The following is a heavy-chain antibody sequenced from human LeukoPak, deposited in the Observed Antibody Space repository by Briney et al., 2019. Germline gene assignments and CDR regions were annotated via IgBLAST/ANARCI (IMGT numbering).Heavy chain of an antibody. J-gene: IGHJ5*02. CDR1: GGSISSYY. CDR3: ARQVAAAGTGWFDP. V-gene: IGHV4-59*08. Sequence: SETLSLTCTVSGGSISSYYWSWIHQPPGKGLEWIGYIYYSGSTNYNPSLKSRVTISVDRSKNQFSLKLSSVTAADTAVYYCARQVAAAGTGWFDPWGQGTLVTVSS. CDR2: IYYSGST. D-gene: IGHD6-13*01.